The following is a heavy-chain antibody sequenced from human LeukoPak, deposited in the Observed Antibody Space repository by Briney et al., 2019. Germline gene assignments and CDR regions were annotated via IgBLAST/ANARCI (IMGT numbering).Heavy chain of an antibody. CDR3: AALRGLQNWYFDL. J-gene: IGHJ2*01. D-gene: IGHD4-17*01. CDR1: GFTFSSYA. Sequence: PGGSLRLSCAASGFTFSSYAMSWVRQAPGKGLEWVSYISSGSGTIYYADSVKGRFTISRDNAKNSLFLQMNSLRAEDTAVYYCAALRGLQNWYFDLWGRGTLVTVSS. CDR2: ISSGSGTI. V-gene: IGHV3-48*01.